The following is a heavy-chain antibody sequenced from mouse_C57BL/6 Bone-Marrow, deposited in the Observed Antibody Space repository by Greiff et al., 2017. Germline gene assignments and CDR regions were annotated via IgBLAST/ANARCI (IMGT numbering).Heavy chain of an antibody. D-gene: IGHD2-3*01. CDR1: GFTFSSYA. J-gene: IGHJ2*01. Sequence: EVQVVESGEGLVKPGGSLKLSCAASGFTFSSYAMSWVRQTPEKRLEWVAYISSGGDYIYYADTVKGRFTISRVNARNTLYLQMSSLKSEDTAMYYCTRDGYYVEYWGQGTTLTVSS. V-gene: IGHV5-9-1*02. CDR3: TRDGYYVEY. CDR2: ISSGGDYI.